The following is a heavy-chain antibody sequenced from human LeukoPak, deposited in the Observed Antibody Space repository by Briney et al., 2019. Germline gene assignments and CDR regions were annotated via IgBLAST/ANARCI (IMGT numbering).Heavy chain of an antibody. CDR2: ISYDGSNK. D-gene: IGHD2-21*01. CDR3: AEDHMSGVWRNFFDY. J-gene: IGHJ4*02. CDR1: GCTFSSFA. V-gene: IGHV3-30-3*01. Sequence: GGSLRLSCAASGCTFSSFAMHWLRQAPGKGLEWVAVISYDGSNKYYTDSVKGRFTISKDNSNSTLYLQMNSLRDEDTAVYYCAEDHMSGVWRNFFDYWGQGTLVTVSS.